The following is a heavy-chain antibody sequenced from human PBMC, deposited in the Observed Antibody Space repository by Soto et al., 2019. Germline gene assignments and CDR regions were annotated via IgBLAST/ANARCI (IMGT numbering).Heavy chain of an antibody. CDR3: ARWGTTGGLDV. Sequence: QVQLVESGGGVGHPGTSLRLSCVGSGFTFRSYVIHWVRQAPGKGLEWVALTSYDGSNNFYGDSVKGRFTSSRDNSRNTVELQMDSLRLEDTSLYYCARWGTTGGLDVWGQGTLVSVSS. CDR2: TSYDGSNN. D-gene: IGHD3-16*01. V-gene: IGHV3-33*05. CDR1: GFTFRSYV. J-gene: IGHJ4*02.